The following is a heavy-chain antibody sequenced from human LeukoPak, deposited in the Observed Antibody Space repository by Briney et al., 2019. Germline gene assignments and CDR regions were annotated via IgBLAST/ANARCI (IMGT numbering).Heavy chain of an antibody. CDR1: GDSVSNNNVA. V-gene: IGHV6-1*01. CDR2: TYYRSKWYN. Sequence: SQTLSLTCAISGDSVSNNNVAWNWVRQSPSRGLEWLGRTYYRSKWYNDYAVSVKSRITITPDTSKNQVSLQLSSVSLEDTAIYFCARVQQSGQGFHYWGQGTLVTVSS. D-gene: IGHD6-13*01. CDR3: ARVQQSGQGFHY. J-gene: IGHJ4*02.